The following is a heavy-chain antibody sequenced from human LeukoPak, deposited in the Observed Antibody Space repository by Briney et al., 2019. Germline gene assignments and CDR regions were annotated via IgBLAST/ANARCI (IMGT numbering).Heavy chain of an antibody. D-gene: IGHD2-2*02. CDR3: ARGLYCSGSSCYMGGNWFDP. Sequence: ASVKVSCKAPEYTFTSSDINWVRQASGRGLEWMGWISPYSGDTGYAQKFQGRVTITRNTSISTAYMELSSLRSEDTAVYYCARGLYCSGSSCYMGGNWFDPWGQGTLVTVSS. CDR2: ISPYSGDT. V-gene: IGHV1-8*03. J-gene: IGHJ5*02. CDR1: EYTFTSSD.